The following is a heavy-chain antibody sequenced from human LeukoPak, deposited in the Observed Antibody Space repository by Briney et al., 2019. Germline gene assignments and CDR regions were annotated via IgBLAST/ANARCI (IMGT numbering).Heavy chain of an antibody. D-gene: IGHD6-6*01. CDR1: GGTFSSYG. CDR3: ARLDEYSSSSRYYGMDV. CDR2: IIPIFGTA. V-gene: IGHV1-69*01. J-gene: IGHJ6*02. Sequence: SVKVSCKASGGTFSSYGISWVRQAPGQGLEWMGGIIPIFGTANYAQKFQGRVTVTADESTSTAYMELSSLRSEDTAVYYCARLDEYSSSSRYYGMDVWGQGTTVTVSS.